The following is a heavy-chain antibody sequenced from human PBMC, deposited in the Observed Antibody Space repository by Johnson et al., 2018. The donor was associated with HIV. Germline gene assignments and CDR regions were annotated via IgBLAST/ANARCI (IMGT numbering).Heavy chain of an antibody. CDR1: GFTFSSYA. J-gene: IGHJ3*02. V-gene: IGHV3-30*04. D-gene: IGHD4-17*01. Sequence: QEKLVESGGGVVRPGGSLRLSCAASGFTFSSYAMHWVRQAPGKGLEWVAIISYDGTYNYYADSVKGRFTISRDNSKNTLYLQMNSLRVDDTAVYHCARPSVMTTLTTTPWAFDIWGQGTMVTVSS. CDR3: ARPSVMTTLTTTPWAFDI. CDR2: ISYDGTYN.